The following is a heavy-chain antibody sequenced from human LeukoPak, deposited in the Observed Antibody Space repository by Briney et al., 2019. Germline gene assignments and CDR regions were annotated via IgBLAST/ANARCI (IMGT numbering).Heavy chain of an antibody. CDR3: ARGADAHKVAY. CDR1: GGSIGSHY. CDR2: VYYSGTT. Sequence: SETLSLTCTVSGGSIGSHYWSWIRQPPGKGLEWIGYVYYSGTTNYNPSLKSRVTISVDTSKNQLSLKLSSVTAADTAVYYCARGADAHKVAYWGQGTLVTVSS. V-gene: IGHV4-59*11. D-gene: IGHD2-2*01. J-gene: IGHJ4*02.